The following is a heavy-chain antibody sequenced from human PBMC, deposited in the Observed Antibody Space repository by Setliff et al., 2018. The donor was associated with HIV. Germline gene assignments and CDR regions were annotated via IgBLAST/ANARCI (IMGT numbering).Heavy chain of an antibody. CDR3: ARDYLHVFDI. CDR2: INSASGGT. J-gene: IGHJ3*02. V-gene: IGHV1-2*02. CDR1: GYTFTDYY. Sequence: ASVKVSCKASGYTFTDYYIHWVRQAPGQGLVWMGWINSASGGTNYAQNFQGRVTVTRDTSINTAYVELNSLKSDDTAVYYCARDYLHVFDIWGQGTMVTVSS.